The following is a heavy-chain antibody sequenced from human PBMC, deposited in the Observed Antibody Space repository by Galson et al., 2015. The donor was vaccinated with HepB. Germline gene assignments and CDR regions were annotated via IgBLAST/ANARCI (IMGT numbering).Heavy chain of an antibody. CDR3: AKAHDYGDYIDY. CDR2: ISWNSGSI. V-gene: IGHV3-9*01. D-gene: IGHD4-17*01. Sequence: SLRLSCAASGFTFDDYAMHWVRQAPGKGLEWVSGISWNSGSIGYADSVKGRFTISRDNAKNSLYLQMNSLRAEDTALYYCAKAHDYGDYIDYWGQGTLVTVSS. J-gene: IGHJ4*02. CDR1: GFTFDDYA.